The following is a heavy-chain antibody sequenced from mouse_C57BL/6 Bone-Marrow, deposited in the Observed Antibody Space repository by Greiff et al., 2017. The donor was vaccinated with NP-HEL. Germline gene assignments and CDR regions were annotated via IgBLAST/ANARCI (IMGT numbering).Heavy chain of an antibody. CDR2: LWWGDDK. J-gene: IGHJ3*01. V-gene: IGHV8-8*01. D-gene: IGHD1-1*02. CDR3: AHYGGTWFAY. Sequence: QVTLKVSGPGILQPSQTLSLTCSFSGFSLSTFGMGVGWIRQPSGKGLEWLAHLWWGDDKYSTPALKSRLTISKATSKNHVLLKIAKVDTADAATYYCAHYGGTWFAYWGQGTLVTVAA. CDR1: GFSLSTFGMG.